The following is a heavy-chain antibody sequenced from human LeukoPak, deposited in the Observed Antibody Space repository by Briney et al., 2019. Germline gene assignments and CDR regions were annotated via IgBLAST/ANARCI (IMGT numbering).Heavy chain of an antibody. Sequence: GGSLRLSCEASGFTFSSYAMAWVRHAPGKGLEWLSYITSGSNINYADSVKGRFTISRDNAKNSLYLQMNSLRDEDTAVYYCARSANPGVHDFDPWGQGTLVTVSS. D-gene: IGHD6-6*01. CDR1: GFTFSSYA. CDR2: ITSGSNI. CDR3: ARSANPGVHDFDP. V-gene: IGHV3-48*02. J-gene: IGHJ5*02.